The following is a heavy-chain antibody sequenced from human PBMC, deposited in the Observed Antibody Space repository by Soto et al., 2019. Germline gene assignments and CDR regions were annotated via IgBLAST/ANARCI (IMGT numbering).Heavy chain of an antibody. Sequence: SETLSLTCTVSGGSISSYYWSWIRQPPGKGLEWIGYIYYSGSTNYNPSLKSRVTISVDTSKNQFSLKLSSVTAADTAVYYCARRGYSGYDIDYWGQGTLVTVSS. CDR3: ARRGYSGYDIDY. V-gene: IGHV4-59*01. J-gene: IGHJ4*02. D-gene: IGHD5-12*01. CDR2: IYYSGST. CDR1: GGSISSYY.